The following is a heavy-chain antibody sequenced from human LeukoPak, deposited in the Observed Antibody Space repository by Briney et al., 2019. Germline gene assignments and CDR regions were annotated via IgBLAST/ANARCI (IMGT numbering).Heavy chain of an antibody. D-gene: IGHD1-26*01. J-gene: IGHJ6*03. CDR1: GFTFSNYG. V-gene: IGHV3-33*06. CDR3: VNSRGSPWHYMDV. CDR2: IWYDGSNK. Sequence: TGGSLRLSCAASGFTFSNYGMHWVRQAPGKGLEWVALIWYDGSNKYYADSVKGRFTISRDNSKNTLYLQMNSLRAEDTAMYHCVNSRGSPWHYMDVWGKGTTVTVS.